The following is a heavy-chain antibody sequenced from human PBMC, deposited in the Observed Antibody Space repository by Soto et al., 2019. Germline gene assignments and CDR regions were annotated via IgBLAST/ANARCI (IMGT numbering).Heavy chain of an antibody. CDR3: ARTAYSDMLMNVVGMDV. CDR1: GYTFTSHG. D-gene: IGHD3-9*01. V-gene: IGHV1-18*01. Sequence: QVQLVQSGAEVKKPGASVKVSCKASGYTFTSHGITWVRQAPGQGLEWMGWISTYNGKTNYAQKFHGRVTMTTDTATSTADVERRSLRSDDTAVDYCARTAYSDMLMNVVGMDVWGQGSTVTVSS. J-gene: IGHJ6*02. CDR2: ISTYNGKT.